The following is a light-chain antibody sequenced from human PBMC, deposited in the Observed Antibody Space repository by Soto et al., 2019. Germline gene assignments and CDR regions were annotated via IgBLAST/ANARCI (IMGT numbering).Light chain of an antibody. CDR2: DGF. J-gene: IGKJ2*01. V-gene: IGKV1-5*01. CDR1: HNINNW. CDR3: QQYHTYPYN. Sequence: DIQMTQSPSTLSASVGDRVTITCRASHNINNWLAWYLQKPGKAPKLLIKDGFSLGSGVQSRFSGSGSRTEFTLTISSLQPEDFVSFYCQQYHTYPYNFGQGTKLEIK.